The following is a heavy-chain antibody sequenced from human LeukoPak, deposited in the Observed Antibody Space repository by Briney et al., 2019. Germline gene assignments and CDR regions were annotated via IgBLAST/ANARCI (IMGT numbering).Heavy chain of an antibody. CDR3: ARVGGGSYYFYFDY. D-gene: IGHD1-26*01. CDR1: GYTFTTYG. J-gene: IGHJ4*02. Sequence: ASVKVSCKASGYTFTTYGLSWVRQAPGQGLEWMGGISAYNGYTNYAQKLQGRLTKTTDPSTSTAYMELRSLRSDDTAVYYCARVGGGSYYFYFDYWGEGTLVTVPS. V-gene: IGHV1-18*01. CDR2: ISAYNGYT.